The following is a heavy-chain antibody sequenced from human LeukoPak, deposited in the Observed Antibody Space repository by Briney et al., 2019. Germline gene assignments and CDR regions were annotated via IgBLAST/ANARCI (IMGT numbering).Heavy chain of an antibody. V-gene: IGHV1-46*01. CDR3: ARDPLSWERRGWDDGYDV. J-gene: IGHJ3*01. CDR1: GYTFTSYY. Sequence: ASVKVSCKASGYTFTSYYMHWVRQAPGQGLEWMGIINPSGGSTSYAQKFQGRVTMTRDTSTSTVYMELSSLRSEDTAMYYCARDPLSWERRGWDDGYDVRGQGTMVSVSS. CDR2: INPSGGST. D-gene: IGHD1-26*01.